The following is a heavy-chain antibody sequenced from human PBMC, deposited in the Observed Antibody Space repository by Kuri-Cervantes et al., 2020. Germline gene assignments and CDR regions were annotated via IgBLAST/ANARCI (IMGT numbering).Heavy chain of an antibody. D-gene: IGHD6-19*01. CDR2: MNPNSGNT. J-gene: IGHJ6*02. V-gene: IGHV1-8*01. Sequence: GGSLRLSCKASGYTFTSYDINWVRQATGQGLEWMGWMNPNSGNTGYAQKFRGRATMTRDTSISTAYMELSRLRSDDTAVYYCAGAVAGRLGYYYYGMDVWGQGTTVTVSS. CDR3: AGAVAGRLGYYYYGMDV. CDR1: GYTFTSYD.